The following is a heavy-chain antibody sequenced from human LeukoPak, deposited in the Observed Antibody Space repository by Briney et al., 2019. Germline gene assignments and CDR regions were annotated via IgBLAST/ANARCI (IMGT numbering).Heavy chain of an antibody. Sequence: ASVKVSCKASGYTFTGYYMHWVRQAPGQGLEWMGWINPNSGGTNYAQKFQGRVTMTRDTSISTAYMELSRLRSDDTAVYYCARAMVRGVIITYYYYGMDVWGQGTTVTVSS. J-gene: IGHJ6*02. CDR2: INPNSGGT. CDR1: GYTFTGYY. CDR3: ARAMVRGVIITYYYYGMDV. D-gene: IGHD3-10*01. V-gene: IGHV1-2*02.